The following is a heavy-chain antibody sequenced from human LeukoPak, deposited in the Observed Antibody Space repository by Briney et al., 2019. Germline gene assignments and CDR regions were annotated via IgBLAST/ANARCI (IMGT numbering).Heavy chain of an antibody. V-gene: IGHV4-34*01. CDR2: INHSGST. CDR1: GGSFSGYY. D-gene: IGHD3-22*01. CDR3: ASRVYYYDSSGYYFRD. Sequence: SETLSLTCAVYGGSFSGYYWSWIRQPPGKGLEWIGEINHSGSTNYNPSLKSRVTISVDTSKNQFSLKLSSVTAADTVVYYCASRVYYYDSSGYYFRDWGQGTLVTVSS. J-gene: IGHJ4*02.